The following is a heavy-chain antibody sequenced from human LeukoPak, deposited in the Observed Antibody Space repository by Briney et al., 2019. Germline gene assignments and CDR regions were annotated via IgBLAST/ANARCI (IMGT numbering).Heavy chain of an antibody. D-gene: IGHD4-17*01. CDR3: ARHLPDYGDYLNSWFDP. CDR2: IYYSGST. J-gene: IGHJ5*02. V-gene: IGHV4-59*08. Sequence: SETLSLTCTVSGGSIGSYYCSWIRQPPGKGLEWIGYIYYSGSTNYNPSLKSRVTISVDTSKNQFSLKLSSVTAADTAVYYCARHLPDYGDYLNSWFDPWGQGTLVTVSS. CDR1: GGSIGSYY.